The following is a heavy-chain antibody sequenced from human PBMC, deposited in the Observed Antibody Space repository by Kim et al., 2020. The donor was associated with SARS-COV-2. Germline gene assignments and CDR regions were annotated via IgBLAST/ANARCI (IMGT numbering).Heavy chain of an antibody. D-gene: IGHD2-15*01. CDR2: INPSGGST. Sequence: ASVKVSCKASGYTFTSYYMHWVRQAPGQGLEWLGIINPSGGSTMYAQKIQGRVTMTRDTSTSTVYMELSSLRSEDTAVYYCAREKGGYCSGGSCPYWFDPWGQGTLDTVSS. CDR1: GYTFTSYY. V-gene: IGHV1-46*01. CDR3: AREKGGYCSGGSCPYWFDP. J-gene: IGHJ5*02.